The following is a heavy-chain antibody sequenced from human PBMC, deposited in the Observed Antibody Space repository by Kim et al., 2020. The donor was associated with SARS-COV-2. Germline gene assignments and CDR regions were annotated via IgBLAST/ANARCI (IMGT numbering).Heavy chain of an antibody. Sequence: GGSLRLSCVASGFTISNYWMSWVRQASGKGLEWVANIKHDGGEKNYVDSVKGRFTISRDSAKNSLYLQMNSLRAEDTAVYYCARNRVLDVWGQGTTVTVS. J-gene: IGHJ6*02. D-gene: IGHD3-10*01. V-gene: IGHV3-7*01. CDR3: ARNRVLDV. CDR2: IKHDGGEK. CDR1: GFTISNYW.